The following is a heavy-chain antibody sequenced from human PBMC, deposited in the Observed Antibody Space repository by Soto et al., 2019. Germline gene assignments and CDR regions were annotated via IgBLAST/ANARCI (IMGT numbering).Heavy chain of an antibody. CDR3: ARESQSSGWSLCDY. CDR2: INPSGGST. CDR1: GYTFTNYY. V-gene: IGHV1-46*01. J-gene: IGHJ4*02. D-gene: IGHD6-19*01. Sequence: QVQLVQSGAEVKKPGASVKVSCKASGYTFTNYYIHWVRQAPGQGLEWMGMINPSGGSTSYTRRFQGRVTLTRDTSTSTVYMELSSLRSEDTAVYYCARESQSSGWSLCDYWGQGTLVTVSS.